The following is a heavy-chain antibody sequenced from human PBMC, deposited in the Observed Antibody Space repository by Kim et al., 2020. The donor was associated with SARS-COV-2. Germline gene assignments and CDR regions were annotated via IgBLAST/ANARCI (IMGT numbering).Heavy chain of an antibody. CDR2: IYYSGST. CDR1: GGSISSYY. CDR3: ARNAHYDILTGPWGSWFDP. J-gene: IGHJ5*02. D-gene: IGHD3-9*01. V-gene: IGHV4-59*01. Sequence: SETLSLTCTVSGGSISSYYWSWIRQPPGKGLEWIGYIYYSGSTNYNPSLKSRVTISVDTSKNQFSLKLSSVTAADTAVYYCARNAHYDILTGPWGSWFDPWGQGTLVTVSS.